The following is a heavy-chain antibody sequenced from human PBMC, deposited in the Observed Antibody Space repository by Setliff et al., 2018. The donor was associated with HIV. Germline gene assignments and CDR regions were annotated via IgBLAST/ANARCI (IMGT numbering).Heavy chain of an antibody. CDR1: GFTFSNAW. V-gene: IGHV3-15*01. J-gene: IGHJ6*03. CDR3: ARTRAEGVVTPFYMDV. Sequence: PGESLKISCAASGFTFSNAWMSWVRQAPGKGLEWVGRIKRKTDGGTTGYAAPVKGRFTISRDNAKNSLYLQMYSLRAEDTAVYYCARTRAEGVVTPFYMDVWGKGTTVTVSS. D-gene: IGHD3-3*01. CDR2: IKRKTDGGTT.